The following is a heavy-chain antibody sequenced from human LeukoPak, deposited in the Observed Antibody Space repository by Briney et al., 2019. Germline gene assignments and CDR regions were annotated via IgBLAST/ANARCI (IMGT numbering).Heavy chain of an antibody. CDR2: ISTGGST. J-gene: IGHJ4*02. Sequence: GGSLRLSCAASGLTVSRHYMTWVRQAPGKGLEWLSVISTGGSTNYADSVKGRFTISRDNSKNTLYLQMNSLRAEDTAVYYCAKARATVTTAPGAYWGQGTLVTVSS. CDR1: GLTVSRHY. CDR3: AKARATVTTAPGAY. D-gene: IGHD4-17*01. V-gene: IGHV3-53*01.